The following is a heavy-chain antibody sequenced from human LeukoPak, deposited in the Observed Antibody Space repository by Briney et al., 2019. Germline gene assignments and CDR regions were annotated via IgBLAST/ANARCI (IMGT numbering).Heavy chain of an antibody. CDR2: ISSSSSYI. J-gene: IGHJ4*02. Sequence: PGGSLRLCCAASGFTFSSYSMNWVRQAPGKGLEWVSSISSSSSYIYYADSVRGRFTISRDNAKNSLYLQMNSLRAEDTAVYYCARSYSSDFAIDYWGQGTLVTVSS. V-gene: IGHV3-21*01. CDR1: GFTFSSYS. D-gene: IGHD6-19*01. CDR3: ARSYSSDFAIDY.